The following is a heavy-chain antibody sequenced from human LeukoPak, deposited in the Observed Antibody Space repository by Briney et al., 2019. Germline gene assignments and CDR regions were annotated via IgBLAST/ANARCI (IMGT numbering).Heavy chain of an antibody. D-gene: IGHD3-22*01. CDR2: IKQDGSEK. J-gene: IGHJ4*02. CDR3: ARDPSSSGYYWVWDY. V-gene: IGHV3-7*01. Sequence: PGGSLRLSCAASGFTFSSYWMSWVRQAPGTGLEWVANIKQDGSEKYYVDSVRGRFTISRDNAKNSLYLQMNSLRAEDTAVYYCARDPSSSGYYWVWDYWGQGTLVTVSS. CDR1: GFTFSSYW.